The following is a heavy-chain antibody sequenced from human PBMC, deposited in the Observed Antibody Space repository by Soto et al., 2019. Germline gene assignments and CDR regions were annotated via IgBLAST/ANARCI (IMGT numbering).Heavy chain of an antibody. CDR2: IYYSGST. J-gene: IGHJ6*02. D-gene: IGHD6-13*01. V-gene: IGHV4-31*03. Sequence: SETLSLTCTVSGGSISSGGYYWSWIRQHPGKGLEWIGYIYYSGSTYYNPSLKSRVTISVDTSKNQFSLKLSSVTAADTAVYYCARDSSSPHLSYWDYGMDVWGQGTTVTVSS. CDR3: ARDSSSPHLSYWDYGMDV. CDR1: GGSISSGGYY.